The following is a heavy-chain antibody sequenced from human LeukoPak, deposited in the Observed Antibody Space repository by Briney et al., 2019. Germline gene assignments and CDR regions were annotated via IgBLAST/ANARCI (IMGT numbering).Heavy chain of an antibody. D-gene: IGHD3-22*01. CDR1: GGSISSYY. V-gene: IGHV4-59*01. CDR2: IYYSGST. CDR3: ARDSSGYFGYFQH. J-gene: IGHJ1*01. Sequence: SETLSLTCTVSGGSISSYYWSWIRQPPGKGLEWIGYIYYSGSTNYNPSLKSRVTISVDTSKNQFSLKLSSVTAADMAVYYCARDSSGYFGYFQHWGQGTLVTVSS.